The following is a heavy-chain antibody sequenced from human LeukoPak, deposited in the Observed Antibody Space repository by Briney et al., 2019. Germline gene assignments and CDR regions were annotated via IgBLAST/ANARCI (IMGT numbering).Heavy chain of an antibody. Sequence: GGSLRLSCAASGFSVINAWMGWVRQAPGQGLEWVGRIKSRADGGTTGYAAPVEGRFSISRDDSENTLYLQMNSLQIDDTALYYCLIFPGRWGQGTLVTVSS. CDR2: IKSRADGGTT. D-gene: IGHD3-3*01. V-gene: IGHV3-15*05. CDR1: GFSVINAW. J-gene: IGHJ4*02. CDR3: LIFPGR.